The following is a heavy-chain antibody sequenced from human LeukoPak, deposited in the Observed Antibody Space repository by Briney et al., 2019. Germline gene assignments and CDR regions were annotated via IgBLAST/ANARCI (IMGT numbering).Heavy chain of an antibody. J-gene: IGHJ4*02. V-gene: IGHV6-1*01. D-gene: IGHD5-12*01. CDR3: ARAAVSSSGGYQFDY. CDR2: TYYRSKSYN. CDR1: GDSLSSNSAA. Sequence: SQTLSLTCAISGDSLSSNSAASNSIRQSPSKGLEWLGRTYYRSKSYNDYAVSVKSRITLNPDTCKNQFSLQLNSVTPEDTAVYYCARAAVSSSGGYQFDYWGQGTLVTVSS.